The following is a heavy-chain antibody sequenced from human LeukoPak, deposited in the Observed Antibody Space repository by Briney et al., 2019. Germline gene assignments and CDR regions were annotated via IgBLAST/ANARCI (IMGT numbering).Heavy chain of an antibody. Sequence: GGSLRLSCAASGFAFSSYWMSWVRQAPGKGLEWVANIKQDGSEKYYVDSVKGRFTISRDNAKNSLYLQMNSLRAEDTAVYYCARVRSKTYYYDSSGSNLRTYYYMDVWGKGTTVTVSS. V-gene: IGHV3-7*01. J-gene: IGHJ6*03. CDR3: ARVRSKTYYYDSSGSNLRTYYYMDV. CDR2: IKQDGSEK. D-gene: IGHD3-22*01. CDR1: GFAFSSYW.